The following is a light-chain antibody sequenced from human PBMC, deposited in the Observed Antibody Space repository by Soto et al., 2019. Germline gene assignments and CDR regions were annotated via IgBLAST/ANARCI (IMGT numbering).Light chain of an antibody. CDR1: QNLAHSNAYNY. Sequence: DIVMTQSPLSLPVTPGEPASISCRSSQNLAHSNAYNYLDWYLQKPGQSPQLLIYLGSSRSSGVPDRFSGSGSGTDFTLKISRVEAEDVGVYYCMQALQTPYTFGQGTKVDIK. J-gene: IGKJ2*01. CDR3: MQALQTPYT. CDR2: LGS. V-gene: IGKV2-28*01.